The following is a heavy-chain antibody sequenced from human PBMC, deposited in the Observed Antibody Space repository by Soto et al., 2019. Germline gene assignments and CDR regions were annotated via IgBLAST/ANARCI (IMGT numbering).Heavy chain of an antibody. CDR3: ARDRHSGSYRGWFDP. J-gene: IGHJ5*02. Sequence: QVQLVQSGAEVKKPGSSVKVSCKASGGTFSSYAISWVRQAPGQGPEWMGGIIPIFGTANYAQKFQGRLTITADESTRTAYMDLSILCSEDTAVDYCARDRHSGSYRGWFDPWGQGTLVTVSS. CDR2: IIPIFGTA. V-gene: IGHV1-69*01. D-gene: IGHD1-26*01. CDR1: GGTFSSYA.